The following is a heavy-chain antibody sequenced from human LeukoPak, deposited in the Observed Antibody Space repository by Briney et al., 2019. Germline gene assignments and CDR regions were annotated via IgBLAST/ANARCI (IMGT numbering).Heavy chain of an antibody. J-gene: IGHJ5*02. V-gene: IGHV3-23*01. CDR1: GFTFSSYA. CDR2: ISGSGGST. CDR3: ARLCIAVAGTAWFDP. Sequence: GGSLRLSCAASGFTFSSYAMSWVRQAPGKGLEWVSAISGSGGSTYYAGSVKGRFTISRDNSKNTLYLQMNSLRAEDTAVYYCARLCIAVAGTAWFDPWGQGTLVTVSS. D-gene: IGHD6-19*01.